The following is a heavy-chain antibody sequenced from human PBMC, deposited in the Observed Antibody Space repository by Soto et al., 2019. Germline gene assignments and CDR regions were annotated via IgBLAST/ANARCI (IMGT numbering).Heavy chain of an antibody. Sequence: EVQLVESGGDLVQPGGSPRVSCTASGFTFSSYSMHWVRQAPGKGLEYVSTISTNGDTTYYANSVKGRFTFSRDNSKNTSYLQMGTLRAEDMAVYHCARERGSNSYSSMDYWGRGTLVTVSA. CDR1: GFTFSSYS. V-gene: IGHV3-64*01. CDR3: ARERGSNSYSSMDY. CDR2: ISTNGDTT. D-gene: IGHD6-6*01. J-gene: IGHJ4*02.